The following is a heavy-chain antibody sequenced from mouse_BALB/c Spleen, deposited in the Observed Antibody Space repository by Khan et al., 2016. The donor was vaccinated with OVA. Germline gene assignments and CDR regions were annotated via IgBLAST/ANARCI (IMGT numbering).Heavy chain of an antibody. J-gene: IGHJ4*01. V-gene: IGHV2-6-2*01. CDR1: GFSLTNYA. CDR3: ARHQFPLSMDS. Sequence: VQLQESGPDLVAPSQSLSITCTVSGFSLTNYAIHWVRQPPGKGLEWLVVIWSDGRTTYNSALKSRLSISKDNSKSQVFLKINSLQTDDTAMYYCARHQFPLSMDSCGQGVSVNVST. CDR2: IWSDGRT.